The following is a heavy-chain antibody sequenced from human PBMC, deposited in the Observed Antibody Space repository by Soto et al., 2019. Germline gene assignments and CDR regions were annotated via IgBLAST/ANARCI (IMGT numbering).Heavy chain of an antibody. J-gene: IGHJ6*02. V-gene: IGHV5-10-1*01. CDR1: GYSFTSYW. Sequence: PGESLKIPCKGSGYSFTSYWISWVRQMPGEGLEWMGKIDPRDSYTKYSPSFQGHVTISVEKSISTAYLQWSSLKASETAIYYSARHSYTSAANYDHHYGMDVWGQGTTVTVSS. CDR3: ARHSYTSAANYDHHYGMDV. D-gene: IGHD6-19*01. CDR2: IDPRDSYT.